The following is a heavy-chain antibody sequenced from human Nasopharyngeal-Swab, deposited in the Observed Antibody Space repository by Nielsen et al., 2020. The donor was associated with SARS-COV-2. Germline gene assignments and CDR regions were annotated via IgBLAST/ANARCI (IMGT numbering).Heavy chain of an antibody. Sequence: ASVKVSCKVSGYTLTELSMHWVRQAPGKGLEWMGGFDPEDGETIYAQKFQGRVTMTEETSTDTAYMELSSMRSEDTAVYYCATRTVGGTPGEYWGQVTLVTVSS. CDR2: FDPEDGET. V-gene: IGHV1-24*01. D-gene: IGHD1-26*01. CDR3: ATRTVGGTPGEY. J-gene: IGHJ4*02. CDR1: GYTLTELS.